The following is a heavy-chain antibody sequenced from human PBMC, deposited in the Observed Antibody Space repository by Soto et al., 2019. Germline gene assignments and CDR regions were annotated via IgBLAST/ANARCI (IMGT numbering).Heavy chain of an antibody. V-gene: IGHV3-48*01. J-gene: IGHJ6*02. D-gene: IGHD1-26*01. CDR3: ARSVGFYYGMDV. CDR1: GFTFSSYS. CDR2: ISSSNSTI. Sequence: GGSLRLSCAASGFTFSSYSMNWVRQAPGKGLEWVSYISSSNSTIHYADSVKGRFTISRDNAKNSLYLQMNSLRVEDTAVYYCARSVGFYYGMDVWGQGTTVTVSS.